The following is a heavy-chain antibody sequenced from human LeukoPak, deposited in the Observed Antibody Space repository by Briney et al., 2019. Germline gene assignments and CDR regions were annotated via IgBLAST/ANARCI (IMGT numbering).Heavy chain of an antibody. CDR3: ATLDSGLITQAAY. V-gene: IGHV1-24*01. CDR1: GYTLTELS. D-gene: IGHD3-16*01. CDR2: FDPEDGET. Sequence: GASVKVSCKVSGYTLTELSMHWVRQAPGKGLEWMGGFDPEDGETIYAQKFQGRVTMTEDTSTDTAYMELSSLRSEDTAVYCCATLDSGLITQAAYWGQGTLVTVSS. J-gene: IGHJ4*02.